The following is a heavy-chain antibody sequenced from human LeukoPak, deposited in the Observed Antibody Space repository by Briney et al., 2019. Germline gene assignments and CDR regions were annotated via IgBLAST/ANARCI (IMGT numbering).Heavy chain of an antibody. CDR1: GFSFSTYE. V-gene: IGHV3-48*03. Sequence: GGSLRLSCAASGFSFSTYEMNWVRQGPGKGLEWVSDISSRGSSIHYADSVKGRFAISRDNAENSLYLQMNSLRAEDTAVYYCARESVAGSFDYWGQGTLVTVSS. D-gene: IGHD6-19*01. CDR2: ISSRGSSI. CDR3: ARESVAGSFDY. J-gene: IGHJ4*02.